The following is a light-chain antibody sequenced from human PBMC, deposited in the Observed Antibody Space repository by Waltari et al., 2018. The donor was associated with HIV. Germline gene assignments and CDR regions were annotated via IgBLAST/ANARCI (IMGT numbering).Light chain of an antibody. Sequence: ETVLTQSPATLSLSPGERATLSCRASQSVSSSYLAWYQQKPGQTPRLLIYGASSRATGIPDRFSGSGSGTDFTLTISRLEPEDFAVYYCQQYGNSPWTFGQGTKVEIK. CDR1: QSVSSSY. CDR2: GAS. J-gene: IGKJ1*01. V-gene: IGKV3-20*01. CDR3: QQYGNSPWT.